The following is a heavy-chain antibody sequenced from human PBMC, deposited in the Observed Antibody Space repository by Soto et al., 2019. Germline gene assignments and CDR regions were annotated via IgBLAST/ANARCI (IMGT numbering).Heavy chain of an antibody. CDR1: GFTFSSYA. CDR3: ARSGVWFGSNWFDP. V-gene: IGHV3-23*01. CDR2: ISGSGGST. Sequence: EVQLLESGGGLVQPGGSLRLSCAASGFTFSSYAMSWVRQAPGKGLEWVSAISGSGGSTYYADSVKGRFTISRDNSKNTLYLQMNSLRAEETAVYYCARSGVWFGSNWFDPWGQGTLVTVSS. D-gene: IGHD3-10*01. J-gene: IGHJ5*02.